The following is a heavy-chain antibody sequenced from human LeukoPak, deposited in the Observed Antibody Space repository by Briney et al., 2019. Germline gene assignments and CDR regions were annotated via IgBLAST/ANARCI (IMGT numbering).Heavy chain of an antibody. CDR1: GFTVSSNY. D-gene: IGHD3-22*01. CDR2: IYSGGST. V-gene: IGHV3-66*02. J-gene: IGHJ6*02. CDR3: ARDVYDRGMDV. Sequence: GGSLRLSCAASGFTVSSNYMSWVRQAPGEGLEWVSVIYSGGSTYYADSVKGRFTISRDNSKNTLYLQMNSLRAEDTAVYYCARDVYDRGMDVWGQGTTVTVSS.